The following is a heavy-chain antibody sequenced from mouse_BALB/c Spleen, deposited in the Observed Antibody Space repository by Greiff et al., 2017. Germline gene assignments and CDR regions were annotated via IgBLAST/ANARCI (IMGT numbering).Heavy chain of an antibody. Sequence: QVQLQQSGAELMKPGASVKISCKATGYTFSSYWIEWVKQRPGHGLEWIGEILPGSGSTNYNEKFKGKATFTADTSSNTAYMQLSSLTSEDSAVYYCARIPTVVEGDFDYWGQGTTLTVSA. V-gene: IGHV1-9*01. CDR1: GYTFSSYW. CDR2: ILPGSGST. J-gene: IGHJ2*01. D-gene: IGHD1-1*01. CDR3: ARIPTVVEGDFDY.